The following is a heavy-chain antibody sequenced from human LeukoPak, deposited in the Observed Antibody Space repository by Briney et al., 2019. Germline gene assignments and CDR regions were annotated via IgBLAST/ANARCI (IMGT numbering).Heavy chain of an antibody. J-gene: IGHJ4*02. D-gene: IGHD3-22*01. CDR2: INPNSGDT. V-gene: IGHV1-2*02. CDR1: GYTFTGYY. CDR3: ARAATPPHYYYPEY. Sequence: ASVKVSCKASGYTFTGYYTHWVRQAPGQGLEWMGWINPNSGDTNYAQNFQGRVTMTRDTSISTSYMELNRLRSDDTALYYCARAATPPHYYYPEYWGQGTLVTVSS.